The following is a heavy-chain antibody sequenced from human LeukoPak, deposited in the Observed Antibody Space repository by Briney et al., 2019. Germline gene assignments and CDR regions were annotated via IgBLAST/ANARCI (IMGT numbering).Heavy chain of an antibody. V-gene: IGHV3-30*18. J-gene: IGHJ4*02. CDR3: AKAREVVVTD. D-gene: IGHD2-21*02. CDR1: GVTFSSYG. Sequence: GGSLRLSCAASGVTFSSYGMHWVRQAPGKGLEWVAVISYDGSNKYYADSVKGRFTISRDNSKNTLYLQMNSLRAEDTAVYYCAKAREVVVTDWGQGTLVTVSS. CDR2: ISYDGSNK.